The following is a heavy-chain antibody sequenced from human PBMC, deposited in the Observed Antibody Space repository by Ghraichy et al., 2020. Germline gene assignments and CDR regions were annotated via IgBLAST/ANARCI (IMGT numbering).Heavy chain of an antibody. J-gene: IGHJ6*02. V-gene: IGHV4-34*01. CDR3: ARGRGDVDPHNYGMDG. CDR2: INHSGST. D-gene: IGHD3-16*01. CDR1: GGSFSGYY. Sequence: SETLSLTCAVYGGSFSGYYWSWIRQPPGKGLEWIGEINHSGSTNYNPSLKSRVTISVDTSKNQFSLKLSSVTAADTAVYYCARGRGDVDPHNYGMDGWGQGTTVTVSS.